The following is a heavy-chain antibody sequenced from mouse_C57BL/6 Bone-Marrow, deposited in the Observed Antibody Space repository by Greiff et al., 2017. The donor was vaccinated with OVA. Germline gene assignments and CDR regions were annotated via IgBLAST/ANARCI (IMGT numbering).Heavy chain of an antibody. Sequence: QVQLQQSGPELVKPGASVKLSCKASGYTFTSYAINWVQQRPGQGLEWIGWIYPRDGSTKYNEKFKGKATLTVDTSSSTAYMELHSLTSEDSAVYVWARWYYGSSDGYWGQGTTLTVSS. D-gene: IGHD1-1*01. CDR3: ARWYYGSSDGY. V-gene: IGHV1-85*01. CDR1: GYTFTSYA. J-gene: IGHJ2*01. CDR2: IYPRDGST.